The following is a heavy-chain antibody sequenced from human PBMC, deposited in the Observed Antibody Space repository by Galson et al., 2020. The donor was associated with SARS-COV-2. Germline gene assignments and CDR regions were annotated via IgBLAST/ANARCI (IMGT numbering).Heavy chain of an antibody. Sequence: GQGLEWMGWMNPNSGNTGYAQKFQGRVTMTRTTSISTAYMELNSLTSEDTAVYYCARSYDDFATWFDPWGQGTLVTVSS. CDR3: ARSYDDFATWFDP. D-gene: IGHD4-17*01. J-gene: IGHJ5*02. CDR2: MNPNSGNT. V-gene: IGHV1-8*01.